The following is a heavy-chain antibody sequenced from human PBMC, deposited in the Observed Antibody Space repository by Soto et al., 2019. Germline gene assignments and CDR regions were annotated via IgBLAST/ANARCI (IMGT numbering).Heavy chain of an antibody. CDR1: GGTFSSYA. Sequence: QVQLVQSGAEVKKPGSSVKVSCKASGGTFSSYAISWVRQAPGQGLEWMGGIIPIFGTANYAQKFQGRVTITPGESHGKASMELSNPRSEDTAVYYRAGGGGGYNSFPGYWGQGTLVTVSS. V-gene: IGHV1-69*05. J-gene: IGHJ4*02. CDR2: IIPIFGTA. CDR3: AGGGGGYNSFPGY. D-gene: IGHD5-12*01.